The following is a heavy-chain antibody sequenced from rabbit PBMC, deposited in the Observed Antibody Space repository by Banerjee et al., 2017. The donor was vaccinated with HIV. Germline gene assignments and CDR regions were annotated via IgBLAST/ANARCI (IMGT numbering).Heavy chain of an antibody. Sequence: QEQVVESGGGLVTLGGSLKLSCKASGIDFSTYGISWVRQAPGKGLEWIACIYPDYGNTDYANWVNGRFTISLDNAQNTVFLQMTSLTAADTATYFCAMSYDDYGDFYFNLWGPGTLVTVS. CDR1: GIDFSTYG. V-gene: IGHV1S47*01. D-gene: IGHD2-1*01. J-gene: IGHJ4*01. CDR2: IYPDYGNT. CDR3: AMSYDDYGDFYFNL.